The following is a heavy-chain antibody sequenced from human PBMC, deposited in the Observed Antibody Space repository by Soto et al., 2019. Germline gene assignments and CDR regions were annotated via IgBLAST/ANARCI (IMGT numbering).Heavy chain of an antibody. CDR1: GGSISSSSYY. V-gene: IGHV4-39*01. Sequence: PSETLSLTCTVSGGSISSSSYYWGWIRQPPGKGLEWIGSIYYSGSTYYNPSLKSRVTISVDTSKNQFSLKLSSVTAADTAVYYCARHGGQQLPGFYYYYYMDVWGKGTTVTVSS. CDR2: IYYSGST. J-gene: IGHJ6*03. D-gene: IGHD6-13*01. CDR3: ARHGGQQLPGFYYYYYMDV.